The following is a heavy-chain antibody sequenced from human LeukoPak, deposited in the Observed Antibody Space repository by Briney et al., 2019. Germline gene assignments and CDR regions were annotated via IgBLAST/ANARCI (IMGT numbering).Heavy chain of an antibody. CDR2: ISISGRTI. CDR1: GFTFSDYY. CDR3: AKAPVTSCRGAYCYPFDS. Sequence: PGGSLRLSCAASGFTFSDYYMSWIRQAPGKGLEWISYISISGRTIYYADSVTGRFTVSRDNAENSLYLHMDSLRTEDTAVYFCAKAPVTSCRGAYCYPFDSWGQGTLVTVSS. D-gene: IGHD2-21*01. V-gene: IGHV3-11*01. J-gene: IGHJ4*02.